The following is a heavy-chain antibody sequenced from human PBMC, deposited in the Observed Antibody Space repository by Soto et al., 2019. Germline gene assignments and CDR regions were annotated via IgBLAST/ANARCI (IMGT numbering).Heavy chain of an antibody. V-gene: IGHV1-18*01. CDR1: GYTFTSYG. CDR3: ARTGAFVDDNCFDP. Sequence: ASVKVSCKASGYTFTSYGISWVRQAPEKGLEWMGWISAYNGNTNYAQKLQGRVTMTTDTSTSTAYMELRSLRSDDTAVFYCARTGAFVDDNCFDPSGQGIFLSVSS. J-gene: IGHJ5*02. D-gene: IGHD2-21*01. CDR2: ISAYNGNT.